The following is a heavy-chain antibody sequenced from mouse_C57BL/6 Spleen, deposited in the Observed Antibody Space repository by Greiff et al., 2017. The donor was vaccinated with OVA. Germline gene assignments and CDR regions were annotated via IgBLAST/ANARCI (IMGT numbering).Heavy chain of an antibody. Sequence: VQLQQSGPGLVAPSQSLSITCTVSGFSLTSYAISWVRQPPGKGLEWLGVIWTGGGTNYNSALKSRLSISKDNSKSQVFLKMNSLQTDDTARYYCARSSTTVGGAMDYWGQGTSVTVSS. CDR1: GFSLTSYA. V-gene: IGHV2-9-1*01. J-gene: IGHJ4*01. CDR3: ARSSTTVGGAMDY. D-gene: IGHD1-1*01. CDR2: IWTGGGT.